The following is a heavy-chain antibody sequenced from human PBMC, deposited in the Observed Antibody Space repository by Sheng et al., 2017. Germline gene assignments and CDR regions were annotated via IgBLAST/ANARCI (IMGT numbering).Heavy chain of an antibody. J-gene: IGHJ3*02. Sequence: QVQLVESGGGVVQSGRSLRLSCLASGFTFSSYGMHWVRQAPCKGLEWVALMYDDGSRTFYADSVKGRFTIWRDNSENTLYLQMNSLRAEDTAVYYCARDDNRPGNAFDIWGQGTMATVS. V-gene: IGHV3-33*01. CDR2: MYDDGSRT. CDR1: GFTFSSYG. D-gene: IGHD1-1*01. CDR3: ARDDNRPGNAFDI.